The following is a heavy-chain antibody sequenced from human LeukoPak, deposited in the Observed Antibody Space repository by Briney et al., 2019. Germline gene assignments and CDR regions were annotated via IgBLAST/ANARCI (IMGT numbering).Heavy chain of an antibody. CDR2: IWYDGSNK. V-gene: IGHV3-33*01. J-gene: IGHJ4*02. CDR1: GFTFSSYG. CDR3: ARGGWGTAIDY. Sequence: GGSLRLSCAASGFTFSSYGMHWVRQAPGKGLEWVAVIWYDGSNKYDADSVKGRFIISRDNSKNTLYLQMNSLTAEDTAVYYCARGGWGTAIDYLGQGTLVTVSS. D-gene: IGHD1-7*01.